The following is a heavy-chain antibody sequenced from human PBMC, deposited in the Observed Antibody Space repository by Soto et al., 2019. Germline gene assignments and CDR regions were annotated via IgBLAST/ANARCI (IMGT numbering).Heavy chain of an antibody. CDR2: IDPRSGGT. Sequence: HVQLVQSGTEVKKPGASVRVSCMVSGYPFTTYYIHWVRQAPGQGLEWMGWIDPRSGGTVYEKKSQGRVTMTRDTSISTVYMDLSGLTSDDTALYYCATDDYGIFPYWGQGSLVTVSS. CDR3: ATDDYGIFPY. D-gene: IGHD3-10*01. J-gene: IGHJ4*02. V-gene: IGHV1-2*02. CDR1: GYPFTTYY.